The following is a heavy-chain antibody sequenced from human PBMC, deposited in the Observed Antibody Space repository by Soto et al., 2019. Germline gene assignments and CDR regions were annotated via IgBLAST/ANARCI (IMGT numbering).Heavy chain of an antibody. Sequence: GASVKVSCKASGYTFTSYAMHWVRQAPGQRLEWMGWINAGNGNTKYSQKFQGRVTITRDTSASTAYMELSSLRSEDTAVYYGARDLPGIAAAGIDYWGQGTLVTVSS. CDR3: ARDLPGIAAAGIDY. D-gene: IGHD6-13*01. J-gene: IGHJ4*02. CDR2: INAGNGNT. CDR1: GYTFTSYA. V-gene: IGHV1-3*01.